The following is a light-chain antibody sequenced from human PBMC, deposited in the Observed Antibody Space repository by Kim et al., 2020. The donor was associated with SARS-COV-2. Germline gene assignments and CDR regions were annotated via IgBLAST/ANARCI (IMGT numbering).Light chain of an antibody. CDR2: GVF. V-gene: IGKV3-15*01. CDR1: QSVNNN. J-gene: IGKJ1*01. Sequence: EIVMTQSPATLSVSPGERATLSCRASQSVNNNLAWYQQKPGQAPRLLIYGVFTRAIGIPARFSGTGSGTEFTLTISSLQSEDFAVYYCQQYDIWPPWTFGQGTKVDIK. CDR3: QQYDIWPPWT.